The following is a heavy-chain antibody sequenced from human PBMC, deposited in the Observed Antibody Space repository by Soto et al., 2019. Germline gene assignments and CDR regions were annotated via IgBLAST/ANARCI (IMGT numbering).Heavy chain of an antibody. CDR1: GYTFTSYY. V-gene: IGHV1-46*01. D-gene: IGHD2-2*01. CDR3: AREPVDQLGAFDI. CDR2: INPSGGST. Sequence: ASVKVSCKASGYTFTSYYMHWVRQAPGQGLEWMGIINPSGGSTSYAQKFQGRVTMTRDTSTSTVYMELSSLRSEDTAVYYGAREPVDQLGAFDIWGQGTMVTVSS. J-gene: IGHJ3*02.